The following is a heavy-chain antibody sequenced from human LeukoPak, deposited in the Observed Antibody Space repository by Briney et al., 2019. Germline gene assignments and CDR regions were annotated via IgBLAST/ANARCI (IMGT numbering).Heavy chain of an antibody. D-gene: IGHD6-13*01. CDR3: ARDVHPYSSSWYSALNYYYYYGMDV. CDR2: ISYDGSNK. J-gene: IGHJ6*02. Sequence: PGGSLRLSCAASGFTFDDYAMHWVRQAPGKGLEWVAVISYDGSNKYYADSVKGRFTISRDNSKNTLYLQMNSLRAEDTAVYYCARDVHPYSSSWYSALNYYYYYGMDVWGQGTTVTVSS. V-gene: IGHV3-30-3*01. CDR1: GFTFDDYA.